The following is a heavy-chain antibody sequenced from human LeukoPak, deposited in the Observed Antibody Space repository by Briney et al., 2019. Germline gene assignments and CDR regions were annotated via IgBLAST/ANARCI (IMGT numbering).Heavy chain of an antibody. D-gene: IGHD4-23*01. CDR2: IIPILGIA. Sequence: ASVKVSCKASGGTFSSYAISWVRQAPGQGLEWMGRIIPILGIANYARKFQGRVTITADKSTSTAYMELSSLRSEDTAVYYCASARDYGGNSGVDYWGQGTLVTVSS. CDR3: ASARDYGGNSGVDY. CDR1: GGTFSSYA. V-gene: IGHV1-69*04. J-gene: IGHJ4*02.